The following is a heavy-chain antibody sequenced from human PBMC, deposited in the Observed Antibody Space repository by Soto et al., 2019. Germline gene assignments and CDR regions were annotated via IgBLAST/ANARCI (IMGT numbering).Heavy chain of an antibody. J-gene: IGHJ3*01. CDR3: ARGGWNYGPGPFDL. V-gene: IGHV1-18*04. CDR2: ISAYKGKT. Sequence: QGQLVQSGTEVKTPGASVKVSCHASGYTFTNYGSNWGRQAPGQGLECMAWISAYKGKTSHAPLVQESVTGTTDTSTRTAYIELTSLRSDDTAVYYCARGGWNYGPGPFDLWGQGTMVTVSS. D-gene: IGHD1-7*01. CDR1: GYTFTNYG.